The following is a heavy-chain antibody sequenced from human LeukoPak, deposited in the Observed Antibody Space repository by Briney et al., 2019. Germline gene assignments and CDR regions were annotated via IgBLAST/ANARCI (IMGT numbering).Heavy chain of an antibody. V-gene: IGHV3-11*01. D-gene: IGHD3-10*01. J-gene: IGHJ5*02. CDR1: GFIFSDYY. CDR3: AAAMVRGVFDP. Sequence: GGSLRLSCAASGFIFSDYYMSWIRQAPGKGLEWVSYISSSGSTIYYADSVKGRFTISRDNAKNSLYLQMNSLRAEDTAVYYCAAAMVRGVFDPWGQGTLVTVSS. CDR2: ISSSGSTI.